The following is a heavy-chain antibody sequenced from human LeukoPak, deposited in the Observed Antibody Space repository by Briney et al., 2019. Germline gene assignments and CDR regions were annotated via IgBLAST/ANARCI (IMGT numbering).Heavy chain of an antibody. CDR3: AKDSWGIAVAGTAIDY. D-gene: IGHD6-19*01. J-gene: IGHJ4*02. CDR1: GFTFEDYA. CDR2: ISWNSGSI. V-gene: IGHV3-9*01. Sequence: GRSLRLSCAASGFTFEDYAMHWVRQAPGKGLEWVSGISWNSGSIGYADSVKGRLTISRDNAKNSLYLQMNSLRAEDTALYYCAKDSWGIAVAGTAIDYWGQGTLVTASS.